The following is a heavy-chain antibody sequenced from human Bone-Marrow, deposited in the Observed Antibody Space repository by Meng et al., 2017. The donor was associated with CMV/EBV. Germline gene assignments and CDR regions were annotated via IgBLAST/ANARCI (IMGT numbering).Heavy chain of an antibody. J-gene: IGHJ5*02. CDR2: INHSGST. Sequence: SETLSLTCAVYGGSFSGYYWSWIRQPPGKGLEWIGEINHSGSTNYNPSLKSRVTISVDTSKNQFSLKLSSVTAADTAVYYCARAPTLGYCSSTSCPGRSGWFDPWGQGHLVNVSS. V-gene: IGHV4-34*01. CDR3: ARAPTLGYCSSTSCPGRSGWFDP. CDR1: GGSFSGYY. D-gene: IGHD2-2*01.